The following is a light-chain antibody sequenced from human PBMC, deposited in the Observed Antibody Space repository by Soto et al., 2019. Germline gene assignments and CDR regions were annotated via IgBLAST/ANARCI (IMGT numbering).Light chain of an antibody. CDR2: AAS. Sequence: DIQMTQSPSSVSASVGDRVTIACRASHNINSWLAWYQQKPGRAPRCLIYAASSLQSGVPSRFSGSGSGTEFTLTITNLQPEDFASYFCQQANSFPFSFGPGTRVDI. J-gene: IGKJ3*01. CDR1: HNINSW. V-gene: IGKV1-12*01. CDR3: QQANSFPFS.